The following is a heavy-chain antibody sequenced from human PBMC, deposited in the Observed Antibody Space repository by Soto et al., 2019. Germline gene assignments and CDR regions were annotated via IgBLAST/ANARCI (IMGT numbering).Heavy chain of an antibody. J-gene: IGHJ6*02. CDR2: IIPIFGTA. CDR3: ARGRVNYYYGMDV. D-gene: IGHD6-13*01. CDR1: GGTFSSYA. V-gene: IGHV1-69*13. Sequence: AVKVSCKASGGTFSSYAISWVRQAPGQGLEWMGGIIPIFGTANYAQKFQGRVTITADESTSTAYMELSSLRSEDTAVYYCARGRVNYYYGMDVWGQGTTVTVSS.